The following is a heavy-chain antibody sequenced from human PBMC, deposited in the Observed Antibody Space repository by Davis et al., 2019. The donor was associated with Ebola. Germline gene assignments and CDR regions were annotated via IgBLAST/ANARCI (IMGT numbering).Heavy chain of an antibody. V-gene: IGHV6-1*01. J-gene: IGHJ6*04. CDR1: GDSVSSGG. CDR3: ARGWLRRGLDA. Sequence: LSLTCAISGDSVSSGGWNWIRQSPSRGLEWLGRTYYKSKWYNDYAVSVKSRITINPDTSKNQFPLHLNSVTPEDTALYFCARGWLRRGLDAWGEGTAVTVSS. D-gene: IGHD3-10*01. CDR2: TYYKSKWYN.